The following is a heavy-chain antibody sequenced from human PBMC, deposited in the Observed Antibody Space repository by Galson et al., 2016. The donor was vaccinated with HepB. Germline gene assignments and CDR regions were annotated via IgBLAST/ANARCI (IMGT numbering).Heavy chain of an antibody. CDR2: ISVFNGDT. J-gene: IGHJ3*01. V-gene: IGHV1-18*01. CDR1: GYVFSNFG. CDR3: PRPLPENLRASDV. D-gene: IGHD3-10*01. Sequence: SVKVSCKGSGYVFSNFGITWVRQAPGQRLEWMGMISVFNGDTNYAQKFQGRVSMTTDSSANTAYMDLGSLRSDDTAVYYCPRPLPENLRASDVWGQGTLVSVSS.